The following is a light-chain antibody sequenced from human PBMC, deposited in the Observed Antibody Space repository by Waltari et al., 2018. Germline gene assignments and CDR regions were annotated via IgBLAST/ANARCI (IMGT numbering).Light chain of an antibody. CDR1: DSDVGSYDF. Sequence: QSALTQPASVSGSPGQSITISCSGTDSDVGSYDFVSWYQQHPGKAPHLIIYAVSDRPSGISNRFSATKSGNTASLTISGLQAEDEADKYCSSYTTSSAPGVFGTGTRVTVL. V-gene: IGLV2-14*01. CDR3: SSYTTSSAPGV. CDR2: AVS. J-gene: IGLJ1*01.